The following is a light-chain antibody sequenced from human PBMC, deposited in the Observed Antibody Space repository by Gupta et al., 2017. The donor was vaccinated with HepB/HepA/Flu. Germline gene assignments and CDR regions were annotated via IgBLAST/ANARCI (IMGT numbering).Light chain of an antibody. V-gene: IGLV4-69*01. J-gene: IGLJ3*02. CDR2: LNSGGSH. CDR3: QTWGTGIRWV. CDR1: SGHSSYA. Sequence: QLVLTQSPSASASLGASVKLTCTLSSGHSSYAIAWHQQQPEKGPRYLMKLNSGGSHSKGDGIPDRFSGSSSGAERYLTISSLQSEDEADYYCQTWGTGIRWVFGGGTKLTVL.